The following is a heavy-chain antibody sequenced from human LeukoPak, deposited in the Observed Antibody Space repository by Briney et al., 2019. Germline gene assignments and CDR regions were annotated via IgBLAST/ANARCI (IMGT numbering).Heavy chain of an antibody. CDR3: ARDSEYSSSWGY. Sequence: ASVKVSCKASGYTFTSYDINWVRQAPGQGLEWMGWISAYNGNTNYAQKLQGRVTMTTDTSTSTAYMELRSLRSDDTAVYYCARDSEYSSSWGYWGQGTLVTVSS. J-gene: IGHJ4*02. CDR2: ISAYNGNT. CDR1: GYTFTSYD. V-gene: IGHV1-18*01. D-gene: IGHD6-6*01.